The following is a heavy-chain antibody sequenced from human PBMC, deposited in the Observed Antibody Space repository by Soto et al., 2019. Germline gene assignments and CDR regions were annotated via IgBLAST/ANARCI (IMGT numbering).Heavy chain of an antibody. CDR3: ARGFRQPPDR. CDR2: IWYDGSNK. J-gene: IGHJ4*02. V-gene: IGHV3-33*01. D-gene: IGHD3-16*02. CDR1: GFTFSSYG. Sequence: QVQLVESGGGVVQPGRSLRLSCAASGFTFSSYGMHWVRQAPGKGLEWVAVIWYDGSNKYYADSVKGRFTISRDNSKNTLYMQMNSLRAEDTAVYYCARGFRQPPDRWGQGTLVTVSS.